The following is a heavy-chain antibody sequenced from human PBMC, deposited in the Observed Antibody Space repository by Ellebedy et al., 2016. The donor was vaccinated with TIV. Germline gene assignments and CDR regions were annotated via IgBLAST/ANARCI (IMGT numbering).Heavy chain of an antibody. CDR3: TTDGSFY. CDR2: IQRKNDGGAT. Sequence: PGGSLRLSCAASGFTSNNAWMNAWMNWVRQAPGKGLEWVGRIQRKNDGGATDYAAPVKGRFTMSRDDSKNTLYLNMNNLKIDDTGVYYCTTDGSFYWGQGTLVAVSS. CDR1: GFTSNNAWMNAW. D-gene: IGHD3-10*01. V-gene: IGHV3-15*07. J-gene: IGHJ4*02.